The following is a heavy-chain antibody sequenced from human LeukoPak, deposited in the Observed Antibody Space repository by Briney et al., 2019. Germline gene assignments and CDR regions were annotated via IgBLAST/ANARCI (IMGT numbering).Heavy chain of an antibody. CDR3: ARDPRYCSGGSCYWSKAFDI. CDR1: GFTSSSYA. CDR2: ISYDGSNK. J-gene: IGHJ3*02. D-gene: IGHD2-15*01. V-gene: IGHV3-30*04. Sequence: GGSLRLSCAASGFTSSSYAMHWVRQAPGKGLEWVAVISYDGSNKYYADSVKGRFTISRDNSKNTLYLQMNSLRAEDTAVYYCARDPRYCSGGSCYWSKAFDIWGQGTMVTVSS.